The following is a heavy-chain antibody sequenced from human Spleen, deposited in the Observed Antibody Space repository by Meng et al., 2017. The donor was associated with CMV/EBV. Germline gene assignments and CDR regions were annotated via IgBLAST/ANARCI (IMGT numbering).Heavy chain of an antibody. D-gene: IGHD4/OR15-4a*01. CDR2: IIPILGRT. Sequence: SGGSFRLYHIRLVRQAPGQGLEWMGGIIPILGRTNYAQKFQGRVTITTDESTSTAYMDLSSLRSEDTAVYYCARGPRTMVVIAHFDSWGQGTLVTVSS. V-gene: IGHV1-69*16. CDR1: GGSFRLYH. CDR3: ARGPRTMVVIAHFDS. J-gene: IGHJ4*02.